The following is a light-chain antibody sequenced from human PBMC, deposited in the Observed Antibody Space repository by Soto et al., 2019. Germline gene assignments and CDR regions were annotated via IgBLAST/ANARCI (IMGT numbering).Light chain of an antibody. J-gene: IGKJ4*01. CDR3: QRYNNWPLT. CDR1: QSVNGNY. CDR2: GTS. V-gene: IGKV3-20*01. Sequence: ETVLTQSPGTLSLSPGERATLSCRASQSVNGNYLAWYQQKPGQAPRLLIYGTSSRATGIPDRFSGSGSGTDFTLTISRLEPEDFAVYYCQRYNNWPLTFGGGTKV.